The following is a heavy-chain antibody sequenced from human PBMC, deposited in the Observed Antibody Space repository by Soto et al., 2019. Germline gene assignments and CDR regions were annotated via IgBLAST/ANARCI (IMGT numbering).Heavy chain of an antibody. CDR1: GYIFTSYA. CDR3: ARSEVIPEGCDY. CDR2: INAGKGNT. J-gene: IGHJ4*02. V-gene: IGHV1-3*01. Sequence: QVQLVQSGAEVKKPGASVKVSCKASGYIFTSYALHWVRQAPGQRLEWMGWINAGKGNTKYSQKFRGRVTITRDTSASVAYMELSSLASEDTAVYYCARSEVIPEGCDYWGQGTLVTVSS. D-gene: IGHD3-16*02.